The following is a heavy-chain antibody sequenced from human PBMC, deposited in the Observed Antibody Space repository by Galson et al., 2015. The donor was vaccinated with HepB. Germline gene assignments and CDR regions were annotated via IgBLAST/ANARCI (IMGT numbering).Heavy chain of an antibody. J-gene: IGHJ2*01. CDR3: ARDGVSLQQLVLYWYFDL. CDR2: ISSSSSTI. Sequence: SLRLSCAASGFTFSSYSMNWVRQAPGKGLEWVSYISSSSSTIYYADSVKGRFTISRDNAKNSLYLQMNSLRAEDTAVYYCARDGVSLQQLVLYWYFDLWGRGTLVTVSS. V-gene: IGHV3-48*04. CDR1: GFTFSSYS. D-gene: IGHD6-13*01.